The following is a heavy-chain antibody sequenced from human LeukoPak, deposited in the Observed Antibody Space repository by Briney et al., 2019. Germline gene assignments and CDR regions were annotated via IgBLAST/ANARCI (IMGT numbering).Heavy chain of an antibody. V-gene: IGHV3-48*02. CDR2: ISRSGSTI. CDR1: GFSFSSYS. CDR3: ARQGYCSGGSCYDTLNY. Sequence: PGGSLRLSCATSGFSFSSYSMNWVRQAPGKGLEWVSHISRSGSTIYYADSVKGRFTISRDNAKNSLYLQMNSLRDEDTAVYYCARQGYCSGGSCYDTLNYWGQGTLVTVSS. J-gene: IGHJ4*02. D-gene: IGHD2-15*01.